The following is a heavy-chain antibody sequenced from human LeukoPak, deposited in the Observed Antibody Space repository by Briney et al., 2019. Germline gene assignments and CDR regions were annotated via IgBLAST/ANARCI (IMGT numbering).Heavy chain of an antibody. Sequence: PSETLSLTCAVYGGSFSGYYWSWTRQPPGKGLEWIGEINHSGSTNYNPSLKSRVTISVDTSKNQFSLKLSSVTAADTAVYYCARGGGKYHHITSWSSLIKYYFDYWGQGTLVTVS. J-gene: IGHJ4*02. V-gene: IGHV4-34*01. CDR3: ARGGGKYHHITSWSSLIKYYFDY. CDR1: GGSFSGYY. D-gene: IGHD3-10*01. CDR2: INHSGST.